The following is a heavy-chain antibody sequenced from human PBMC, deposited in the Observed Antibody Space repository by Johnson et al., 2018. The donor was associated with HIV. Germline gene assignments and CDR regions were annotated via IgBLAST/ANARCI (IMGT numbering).Heavy chain of an antibody. V-gene: IGHV3-30*18. D-gene: IGHD3-22*01. J-gene: IGHJ3*02. CDR2: ISYDGSNK. CDR1: GFSFSSYG. Sequence: QVQLVESGGGLVQPGGSLRLSCAASGFSFSSYGMHWVRQAPGKGLEWVAVISYDGSNKYYADSVKGRFTISRDNSKNMLYLQMNSLRAEDTAVYYCAKEYRGRWAHDYYDSSGSDDAFDIWGQGTMVSVSS. CDR3: AKEYRGRWAHDYYDSSGSDDAFDI.